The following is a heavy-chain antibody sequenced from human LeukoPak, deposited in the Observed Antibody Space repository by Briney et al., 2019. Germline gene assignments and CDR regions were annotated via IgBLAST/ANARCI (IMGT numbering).Heavy chain of an antibody. V-gene: IGHV1-2*02. CDR3: ALILPRNDY. CDR1: GYTFTGYY. Sequence: ASVKVSCKASGYTFTGYYMHWVRQAPGQGLEWMGWINPNSGGTNYAQKFQGRVTMTRDTSFSTVYMELTRLRSEDTAVYYCALILPRNDYWGQGTLVTVSS. CDR2: INPNSGGT. J-gene: IGHJ4*02. D-gene: IGHD2-21*01.